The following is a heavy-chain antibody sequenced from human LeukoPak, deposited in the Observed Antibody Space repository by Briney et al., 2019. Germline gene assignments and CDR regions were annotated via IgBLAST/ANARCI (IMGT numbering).Heavy chain of an antibody. CDR1: GFTVSSNY. V-gene: IGHV3-66*01. J-gene: IGHJ4*02. D-gene: IGHD6-19*01. CDR2: TYSGGST. CDR3: AREWGSSGWLDY. Sequence: GGSLRLSCAASGFTVSSNYMSWVRQAPGKGLEWVSVTYSGGSTYYADSVKGRFTISRDNSKNTLYLQMNSLRAEDTAVYYCAREWGSSGWLDYWGQGTLVTVSS.